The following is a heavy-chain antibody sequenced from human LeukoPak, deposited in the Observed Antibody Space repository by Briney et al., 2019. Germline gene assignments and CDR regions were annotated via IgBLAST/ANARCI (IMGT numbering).Heavy chain of an antibody. J-gene: IGHJ4*02. CDR3: AGRSPNYDIPDY. D-gene: IGHD3-22*01. CDR2: IYYSGCT. Sequence: SETLSLTRTVSGGSISSYYWSWIRQPPGKGLEWIGYIYYSGCTNYNPSLKSRVTISVDTSKNQFSLKLSSVAAADTAVYYCAGRSPNYDIPDYWGQGTLVTVSS. CDR1: GGSISSYY. V-gene: IGHV4-59*01.